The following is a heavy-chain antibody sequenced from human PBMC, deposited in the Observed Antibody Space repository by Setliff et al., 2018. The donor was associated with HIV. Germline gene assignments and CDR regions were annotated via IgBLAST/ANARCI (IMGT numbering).Heavy chain of an antibody. J-gene: IGHJ3*02. Sequence: SVKVSCKASGGTFSSYAISWVRQAPGQGLDWMGGIIPVFGTTNYAQKFQGRVTITADESTSTAYMELSSLRSDDTAVYYCATHTYYYDSSGYYFDAFDIWGQGTMVTVSS. CDR2: IIPVFGTT. V-gene: IGHV1-69*13. D-gene: IGHD3-22*01. CDR3: ATHTYYYDSSGYYFDAFDI. CDR1: GGTFSSYA.